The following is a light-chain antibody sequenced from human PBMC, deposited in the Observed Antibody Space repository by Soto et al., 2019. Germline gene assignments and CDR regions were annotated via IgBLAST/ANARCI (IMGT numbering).Light chain of an antibody. CDR3: QQYGTSPPLT. CDR2: AAS. Sequence: EIVLTQSPGTLSLSPGERATLSCRASQSVRYNYLAWYQQKPGQAPRLLIYAASNRVTGIPDRFSGSGSGTDFTLTISRLEPEDFSVYYFQQYGTSPPLTFGPGTKVDIK. CDR1: QSVRYNY. V-gene: IGKV3-20*01. J-gene: IGKJ3*01.